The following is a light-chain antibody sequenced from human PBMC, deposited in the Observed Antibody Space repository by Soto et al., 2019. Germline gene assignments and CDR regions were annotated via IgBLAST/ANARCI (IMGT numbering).Light chain of an antibody. CDR1: NSDIGGFNY. V-gene: IGLV2-14*01. Sequence: QSALTQPASVSGSPGQSITISCTGTNSDIGGFNYVSWFQHHPHKAPKLMIYEVNNRPSGVSHRFSGSRSGNTASLTISGLHAEDEADYYCSSYTIDNTLVIFGGGTKLTVL. CDR2: EVN. J-gene: IGLJ2*01. CDR3: SSYTIDNTLVI.